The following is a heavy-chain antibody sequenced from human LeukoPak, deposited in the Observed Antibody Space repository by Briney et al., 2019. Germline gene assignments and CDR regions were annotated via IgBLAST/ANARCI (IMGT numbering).Heavy chain of an antibody. V-gene: IGHV5-51*03. Sequence: EPGESLKISCQGSGYGFTNYWIVWVRQMPGQGLEYMGIIHPGDSNTKYSPSFEGQVIISVDKSISTAYLQWSSLKASDSAIYYCARRRGDTVAGPDYWGQGTLVTVSS. CDR3: ARRRGDTVAGPDY. CDR1: GYGFTNYW. CDR2: IHPGDSNT. J-gene: IGHJ4*02. D-gene: IGHD6-19*01.